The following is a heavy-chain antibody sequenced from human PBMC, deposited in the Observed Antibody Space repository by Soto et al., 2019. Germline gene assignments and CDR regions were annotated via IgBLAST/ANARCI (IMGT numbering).Heavy chain of an antibody. CDR1: GYSFTDYH. CDR2: INPKSGGT. CDR3: ARGDSTDCSNGVCSFFYNHDMDV. D-gene: IGHD2-8*01. J-gene: IGHJ6*02. Sequence: GASVKVSCKASGYSFTDYHIHWVRQAPGQGLEWLGRINPKSGGTSTAQKFQGWVTMTTDTSISTASMELTRLTSDDTAIYYCARGDSTDCSNGVCSFFYNHDMDVWGQGTTVNVSS. V-gene: IGHV1-2*04.